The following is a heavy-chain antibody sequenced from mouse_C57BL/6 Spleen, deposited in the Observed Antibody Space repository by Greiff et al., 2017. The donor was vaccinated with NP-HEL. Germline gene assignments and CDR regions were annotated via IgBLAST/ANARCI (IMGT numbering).Heavy chain of an antibody. D-gene: IGHD2-3*01. CDR2: IWSGGST. CDR1: GFSLTSYG. J-gene: IGHJ2*01. V-gene: IGHV2-2*01. CDR3: ARNGKGYDGFFDY. Sequence: QVQLKESGPGLVQPSQSLSITCTVSGFSLTSYGVHWVRQSPGKGLEWLGVIWSGGSTDYNAAFISRLSISKDNSKSHVFFKMNSLQADDTAIYYCARNGKGYDGFFDYWGQGTTLTVSS.